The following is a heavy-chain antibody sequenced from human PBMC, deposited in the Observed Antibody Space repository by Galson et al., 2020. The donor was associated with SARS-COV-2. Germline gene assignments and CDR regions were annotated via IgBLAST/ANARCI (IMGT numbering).Heavy chain of an antibody. D-gene: IGHD4-17*01. CDR3: ANGWTTVTYVAGY. CDR1: GFTFSYYA. J-gene: IGHJ4*02. Sequence: GGSLRLSCAGTGFTFSYYAMSWVRQAPGKGLEWVSSISDSGVRTYYADSVKGRFTISRDNSKNTLYLQMNSLGAEDTAIYYCANGWTTVTYVAGYWGQGTLVTVSS. CDR2: ISDSGVRT. V-gene: IGHV3-23*01.